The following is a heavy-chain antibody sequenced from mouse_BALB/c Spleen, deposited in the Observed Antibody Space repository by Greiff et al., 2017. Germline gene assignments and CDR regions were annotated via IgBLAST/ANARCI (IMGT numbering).Heavy chain of an antibody. V-gene: IGHV1-69*02. D-gene: IGHD1-1*01. CDR2: IDPSDSYT. CDR1: GYTFTSYW. J-gene: IGHJ2*01. CDR3: ALYYGSRDFDY. Sequence: QVQLQQSGAELVKPGASVKLSCKASGYTFTSYWMHWVKQRPGQGLEWIGEIDPSDSYTNYNQKFKGKATLTVDKSSSTAYMQLSSLTSEDSAVYYCALYYGSRDFDYWGQGTTLTVSS.